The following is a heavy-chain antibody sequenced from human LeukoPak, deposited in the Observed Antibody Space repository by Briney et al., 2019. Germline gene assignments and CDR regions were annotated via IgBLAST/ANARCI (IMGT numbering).Heavy chain of an antibody. CDR2: INHSGSS. Sequence: SETLSLTCAVYGGSFSGYYWSWIRQPPGKGLEWIGEINHSGSSNYNPSLKSRVTISVDTSKNQFSLKLSSVTAADMAVYYCARAPSRYDVLTGYYGGWFDSWGQGTLVTVSS. CDR3: ARAPSRYDVLTGYYGGWFDS. D-gene: IGHD3-9*01. V-gene: IGHV4-34*01. CDR1: GGSFSGYY. J-gene: IGHJ5*01.